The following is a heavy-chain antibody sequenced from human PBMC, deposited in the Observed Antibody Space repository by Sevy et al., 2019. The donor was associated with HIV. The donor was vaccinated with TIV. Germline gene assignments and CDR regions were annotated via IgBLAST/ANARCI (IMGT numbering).Heavy chain of an antibody. CDR1: GFTFNTYA. V-gene: IGHV3-30*04. CDR2: ISYDGSNI. Sequence: GGSLRLSCAASGFTFNTYAMHWVRQAPGKGLEWVAIISYDGSNIDYAKSVKGRFTISRDNSKNRLYLQMNSLRVEDTAVYYCARGGHWNTSGYYSGYFDSWGQGSLVTVSS. J-gene: IGHJ4*02. D-gene: IGHD3-22*01. CDR3: ARGGHWNTSGYYSGYFDS.